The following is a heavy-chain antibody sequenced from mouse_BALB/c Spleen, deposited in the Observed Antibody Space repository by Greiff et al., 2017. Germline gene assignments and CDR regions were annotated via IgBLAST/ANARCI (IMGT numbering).Heavy chain of an antibody. CDR1: GFTFSSYG. J-gene: IGHJ4*01. Sequence: EVNVVESGGDLVKPGGSLKLSCAASGFTFSSYGMSWVRQTPEKRLEWVATISSGGSYTYYPASVKGRFTISRDNAKNPLYLQMSSLKSEDTAMYYCARQGARATYAMDYWGQGTSVTVSS. CDR3: ARQGARATYAMDY. V-gene: IGHV5-6*01. CDR2: ISSGGSYT. D-gene: IGHD3-1*01.